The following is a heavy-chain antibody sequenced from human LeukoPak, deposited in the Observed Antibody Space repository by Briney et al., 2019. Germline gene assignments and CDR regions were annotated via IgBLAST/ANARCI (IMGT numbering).Heavy chain of an antibody. CDR3: ARLLIVGATKDYYGMDV. D-gene: IGHD1-26*01. J-gene: IGHJ6*02. Sequence: HGESLKISCKGSGYSFTSYWIGWVRQMPGKGLEWMGIIYPGDSDTRYSPSFQGQVTISADKSISTAYLQWSSQKASDTAMYYCARLLIVGATKDYYGMDVWGQGTTVTVSS. V-gene: IGHV5-51*01. CDR2: IYPGDSDT. CDR1: GYSFTSYW.